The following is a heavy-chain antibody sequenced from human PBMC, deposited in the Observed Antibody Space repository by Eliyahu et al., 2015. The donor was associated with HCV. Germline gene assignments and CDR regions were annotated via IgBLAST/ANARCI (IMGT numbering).Heavy chain of an antibody. J-gene: IGHJ5*02. V-gene: IGHV3-11*06. Sequence: QVQLVESGGGLVKPGGSLRLSCAASGFTFSXYYXSWIRQAPGKGLEXVSYISSSSSYTNYADSVKGRFTISRDNAKNSLYLQMNSLRAEDTAVYYCARDRYCSSTSCYGGGWFDPWGQGTLVTVSS. CDR3: ARDRYCSSTSCYGGGWFDP. CDR2: ISSSSSYT. D-gene: IGHD2-2*01. CDR1: GFTFSXYY.